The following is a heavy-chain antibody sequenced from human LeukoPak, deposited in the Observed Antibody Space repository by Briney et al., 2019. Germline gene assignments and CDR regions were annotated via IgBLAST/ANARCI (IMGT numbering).Heavy chain of an antibody. Sequence: GESLKISCNSSGYICTSYWIGWVRQMPGKGLEWMGIIYPGDSDTRYSPSFQGQVTISADKSISTAYLQWSSLKASDTAMYYCARAGYSSGWYVYWGQGTLVTVSS. V-gene: IGHV5-51*01. J-gene: IGHJ4*02. D-gene: IGHD6-19*01. CDR3: ARAGYSSGWYVY. CDR1: GYICTSYW. CDR2: IYPGDSDT.